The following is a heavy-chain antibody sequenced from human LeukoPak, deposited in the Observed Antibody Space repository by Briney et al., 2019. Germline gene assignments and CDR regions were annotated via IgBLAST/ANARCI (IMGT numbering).Heavy chain of an antibody. Sequence: KSSETLSLTCTVSGYSISSGYYWGWIRQPPGKGLEWIGSIYHSGSTYYNPSLKSRVTISVDTSKNQFSLKLSSVTAADTAVYYCAGITFGGVIDCWGQGTLVTVSS. J-gene: IGHJ4*02. CDR3: AGITFGGVIDC. CDR2: IYHSGST. D-gene: IGHD3-16*02. V-gene: IGHV4-38-2*02. CDR1: GYSISSGYY.